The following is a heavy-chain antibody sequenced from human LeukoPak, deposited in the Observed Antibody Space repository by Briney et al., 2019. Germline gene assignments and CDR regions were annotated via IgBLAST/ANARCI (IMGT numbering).Heavy chain of an antibody. D-gene: IGHD3-22*01. J-gene: IGHJ4*02. CDR3: ARDVPYDSRGVFDY. V-gene: IGHV3-7*01. CDR2: IKQDGSEK. Sequence: GGSLRLSCAASGFTFSSYWMTWVRQAPGKGLEWVANIKQDGSEKYYVDSVKGRFTISRDNAKNSLYLQMNSLRAEDTAVYYCARDVPYDSRGVFDYWGQGTLVTVSS. CDR1: GFTFSSYW.